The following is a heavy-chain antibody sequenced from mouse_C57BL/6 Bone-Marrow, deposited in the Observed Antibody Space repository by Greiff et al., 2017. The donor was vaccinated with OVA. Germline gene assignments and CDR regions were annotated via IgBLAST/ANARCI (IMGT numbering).Heavy chain of an antibody. CDR1: GYTFTSYW. J-gene: IGHJ2*01. D-gene: IGHD2-5*01. V-gene: IGHV1-52*01. CDR2: IDPSDSET. CDR3: ARRDSNYQFDY. Sequence: QVQLKQPGAELVRPGSSVKLSCKASGYTFTSYWMHWVKQRPIQGLEWIGNIDPSDSETHYNQKFKDKATLTVDKSSSTAYMQLSSLTSEDSAVYYCARRDSNYQFDYWGQGTTLTVSS.